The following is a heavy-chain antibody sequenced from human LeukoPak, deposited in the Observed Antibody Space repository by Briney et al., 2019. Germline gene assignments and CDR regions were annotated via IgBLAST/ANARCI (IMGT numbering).Heavy chain of an antibody. Sequence: GGSLRLSCAASGFTFSSYTMNWVRQAPGKGLEWVSSATGSSIYIYYADSVKGRFTISRDNVKNSVYLQMNSLRGEDTAVYYCAAGWPGGDYWGQGTLVTVSP. CDR1: GFTFSSYT. D-gene: IGHD6-19*01. CDR3: AAGWPGGDY. V-gene: IGHV3-21*01. CDR2: ATGSSIYI. J-gene: IGHJ4*02.